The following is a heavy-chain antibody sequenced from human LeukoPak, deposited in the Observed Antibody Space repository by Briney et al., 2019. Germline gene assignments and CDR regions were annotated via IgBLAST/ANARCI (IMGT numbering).Heavy chain of an antibody. CDR1: GGSISSSSYY. CDR2: ISYRGTT. J-gene: IGHJ4*01. CDR3: ARGPXXXXASXXXXXX. D-gene: IGHD1-26*01. V-gene: IGHV4-39*01. Sequence: SETLSLTCTVSGGSISSSSYYWGWIRQPPGKGLEWIGSISYRGTTFYNPSLKSRVTISVDTSKNQFFLKVSSVTAADTAVYYCARGPXXXXASXXXXXXXXXXTLVTVSP.